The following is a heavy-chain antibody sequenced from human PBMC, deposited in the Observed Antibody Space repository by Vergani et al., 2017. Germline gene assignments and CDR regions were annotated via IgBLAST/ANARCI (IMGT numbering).Heavy chain of an antibody. D-gene: IGHD2-15*01. CDR1: GGTFSSYA. V-gene: IGHV1-69*12. Sequence: QVQLVQSGAEVKKPGSSVKVSCKASGGTFSSYAISWVRQAPGQGLEWMGGIIPIFGTANYAQKFQGRVTITADESTSTAYMGLSSLRSEDTAVYYCARYSRGSEGYCSGGSCYPPFNWFDPWGQGTLVTVSS. J-gene: IGHJ5*02. CDR2: IIPIFGTA. CDR3: ARYSRGSEGYCSGGSCYPPFNWFDP.